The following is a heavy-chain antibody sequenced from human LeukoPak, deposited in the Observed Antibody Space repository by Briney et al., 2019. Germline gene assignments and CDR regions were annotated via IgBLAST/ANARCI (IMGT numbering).Heavy chain of an antibody. Sequence: ASVKASCKASGYTFTSYAMHWVRQAPGQRLEWMGWINAGNGNTKYSQKFQGRVTITRDTSASTAYMELSSLRSEDTAVYYCARDVDSSWYREGNWFDPWGQGTLVTVSS. CDR2: INAGNGNT. CDR3: ARDVDSSWYREGNWFDP. V-gene: IGHV1-3*01. CDR1: GYTFTSYA. D-gene: IGHD6-13*01. J-gene: IGHJ5*02.